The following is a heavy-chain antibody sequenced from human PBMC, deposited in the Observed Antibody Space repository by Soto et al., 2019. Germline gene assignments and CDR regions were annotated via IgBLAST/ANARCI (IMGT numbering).Heavy chain of an antibody. CDR1: GYSFTSYW. CDR3: ARYCSSTRCYDDAFDI. J-gene: IGHJ3*02. CDR2: IYPGDSDT. V-gene: IGHV5-51*01. Sequence: GESLKISCKGSGYSFTSYWIGWVRQMPGKGLEWMGIIYPGDSDTRYSPSFQGQVTISADKSISTAYLQWGSLKASDTAMYYCARYCSSTRCYDDAFDIWGRGKMVTVSS. D-gene: IGHD2-2*01.